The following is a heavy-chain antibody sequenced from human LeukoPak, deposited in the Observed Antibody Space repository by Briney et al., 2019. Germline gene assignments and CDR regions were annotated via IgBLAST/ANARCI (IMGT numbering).Heavy chain of an antibody. J-gene: IGHJ4*02. D-gene: IGHD4-23*01. V-gene: IGHV3-7*01. Sequence: PGGSLRLSCAASGFTFSSYWMSWVRQAPGKGLEWVANIKQDGSEKYYVDSVKGRFTISRDNAKNSLYLQMNSLRAEDTAVYYCARVGYGGNSQYYFDYWGQGTLVTVSS. CDR1: GFTFSSYW. CDR3: ARVGYGGNSQYYFDY. CDR2: IKQDGSEK.